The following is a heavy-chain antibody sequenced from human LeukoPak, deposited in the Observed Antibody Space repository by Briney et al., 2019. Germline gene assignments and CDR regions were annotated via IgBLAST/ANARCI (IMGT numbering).Heavy chain of an antibody. J-gene: IGHJ6*03. D-gene: IGHD5-18*01. CDR3: ARGDTAIHSMDV. CDR1: GGSISSGSYY. CDR2: IYTSGST. Sequence: PSETLSLTCTVSGGSISSGSYYWSWIRQPAGKGLEWIGRIYTSGSTNYNPSLKSRVTISVDTSKNQFSLKLSSVTAADTAVYYCARGDTAIHSMDVWGKGTTVTVSS. V-gene: IGHV4-61*02.